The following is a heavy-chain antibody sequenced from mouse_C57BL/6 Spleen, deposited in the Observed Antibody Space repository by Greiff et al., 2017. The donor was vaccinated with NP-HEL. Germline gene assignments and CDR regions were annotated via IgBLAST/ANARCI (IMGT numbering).Heavy chain of an antibody. CDR1: GYTFTSYW. CDR3: ARSLGQFAY. CDR2: IDPSDSYT. Sequence: QVQLQQPGAELVMPGASVKLSYKASGYTFTSYWMHWVKQRPGQGLEWIGEIDPSDSYTNYNQKFKGKSTLTVDKSSSTAYMQLSSLTSEDSAVYYCARSLGQFAYWGQGTLVTVSA. V-gene: IGHV1-69*01. D-gene: IGHD4-1*01. J-gene: IGHJ3*01.